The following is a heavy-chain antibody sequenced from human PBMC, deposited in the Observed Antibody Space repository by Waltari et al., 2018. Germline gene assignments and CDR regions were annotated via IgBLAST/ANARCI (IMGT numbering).Heavy chain of an antibody. V-gene: IGHV3-23*03. D-gene: IGHD6-13*01. CDR3: AKYVGYFDN. CDR1: GFTLSSQA. Sequence: EVQLLESGGGLVQPGGSLRLSCAASGFTLSSQAITWVRQAPGKGLEWVSTIYSGAGSTFYADSVKGRFTISRDNSKNTLYLQMNSLRAEDTAVYYCAKYVGYFDNWGQGTLVTVSS. CDR2: IYSGAGST. J-gene: IGHJ4*02.